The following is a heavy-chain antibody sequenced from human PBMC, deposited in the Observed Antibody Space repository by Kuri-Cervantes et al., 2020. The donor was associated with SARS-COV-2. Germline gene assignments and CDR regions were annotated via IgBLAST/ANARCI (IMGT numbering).Heavy chain of an antibody. CDR2: IYHSGST. V-gene: IGHV4-4*01. CDR1: GDSFSSSTW. J-gene: IGHJ6*02. Sequence: SCAVSGDSFSSSTWWSCVRQPPGKGLQWVGEIYHSGSTNYNPSLKSRVTISIDKSKNQFSLKLTSVTAADTAVYFCARDWHGMISFGGAIDPNRYYDYGMDVWGQGTTVTVSS. D-gene: IGHD3-16*02. CDR3: ARDWHGMISFGGAIDPNRYYDYGMDV.